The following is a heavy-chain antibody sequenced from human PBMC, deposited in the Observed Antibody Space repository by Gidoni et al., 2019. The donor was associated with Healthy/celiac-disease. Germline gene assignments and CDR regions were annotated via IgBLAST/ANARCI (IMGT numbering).Heavy chain of an antibody. D-gene: IGHD3-3*01. J-gene: IGHJ4*02. CDR2: ISSSSSYI. V-gene: IGHV3-21*06. CDR1: GLTFSSYS. Sequence: EVQLVESGGGLVKPGGSLRLSCAASGLTFSSYSMNWVRQAPGKGLEWVSSISSSSSYIYYADSGKGRFTISRDNAKNSLYLQMNSLRAEDTAVYYCASRNEGYDFWSGYYGDDYWGQGTLVTVSS. CDR3: ASRNEGYDFWSGYYGDDY.